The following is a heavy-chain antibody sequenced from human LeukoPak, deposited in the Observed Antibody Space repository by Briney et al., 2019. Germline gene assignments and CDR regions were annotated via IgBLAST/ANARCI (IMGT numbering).Heavy chain of an antibody. D-gene: IGHD3-10*01. Sequence: SETLSLTCTVSGDSISSNYWSWIRQSAGKGLEWIGRIYTSENTIYNPSLKSRVTMSVDTSKNQFSLKVNSVTAADTAVYYCARVTRPGSGILDYWGQGTLVTVSS. V-gene: IGHV4-4*07. CDR2: IYTSENT. CDR3: ARVTRPGSGILDY. J-gene: IGHJ4*02. CDR1: GDSISSNY.